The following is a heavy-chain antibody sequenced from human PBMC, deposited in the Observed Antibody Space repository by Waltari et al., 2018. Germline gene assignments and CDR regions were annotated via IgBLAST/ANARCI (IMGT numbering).Heavy chain of an antibody. D-gene: IGHD1-1*01. J-gene: IGHJ4*02. Sequence: GTSISRSYWSWVRQPPGKGLEWIGYVYGSGSGTTYNPSLKNRVTLSVDTSKNQLSLKLNSVTVADTAVYFCARLYNGNWKSRYFDSWGLGVLVTVSS. CDR1: GTSISRSY. CDR3: ARLYNGNWKSRYFDS. V-gene: IGHV4-59*12. CDR2: VYGSGSGT.